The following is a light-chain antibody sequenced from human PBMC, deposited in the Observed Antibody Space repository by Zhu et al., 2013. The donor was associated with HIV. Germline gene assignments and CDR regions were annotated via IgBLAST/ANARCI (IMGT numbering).Light chain of an antibody. Sequence: QSVLTQPPSASGTPGQRVDISCVGSDANIGSHPVSWYRQITGSAPKLLMHGNTQRPSGIPDRFFGSKSGTSASLAISGLQSDDEADYYCAAWDDRLHGPIFGGGTKLTVL. CDR2: GNT. CDR3: AAWDDRLHGPI. CDR1: DANIGSHP. V-gene: IGLV1-44*01. J-gene: IGLJ2*01.